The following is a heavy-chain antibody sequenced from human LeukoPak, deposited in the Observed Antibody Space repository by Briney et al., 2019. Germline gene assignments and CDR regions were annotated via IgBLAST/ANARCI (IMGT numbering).Heavy chain of an antibody. V-gene: IGHV3-23*01. Sequence: PGGSLRLSCAASGFTFSDYAMTWVRQAPGKGLEWVSVVSGSDGSTYYADSVKGRFTISRDNAKNSLYLQMNSLRAEDTAVYYCVKGTAMVGDAFDIWGQGTMVTVSS. J-gene: IGHJ3*02. CDR2: VSGSDGST. CDR1: GFTFSDYA. D-gene: IGHD5-18*01. CDR3: VKGTAMVGDAFDI.